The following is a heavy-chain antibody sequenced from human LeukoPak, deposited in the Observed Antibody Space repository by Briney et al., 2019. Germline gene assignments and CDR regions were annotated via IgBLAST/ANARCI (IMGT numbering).Heavy chain of an antibody. Sequence: GGSLRLSCAASGFTFSSYAMSWVRQAPGKGLEWVSAISGSGDSTYCGDSVKGRFTISRDNSKNTLYLQMNSLRAEDTAVYYCAKTRPLDSSSWSHGDYWGQGTLVTVSS. V-gene: IGHV3-23*01. CDR1: GFTFSSYA. CDR3: AKTRPLDSSSWSHGDY. J-gene: IGHJ4*02. CDR2: ISGSGDST. D-gene: IGHD6-13*01.